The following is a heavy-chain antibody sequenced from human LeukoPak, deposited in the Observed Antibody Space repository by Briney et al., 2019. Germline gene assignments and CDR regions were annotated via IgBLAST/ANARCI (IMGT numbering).Heavy chain of an antibody. Sequence: GASVKVSCKASGYTFTGYYMHWVRQAPGQGLEWMGWINPNSGGTNYAQKFQGRVTMTRDTSINTAYMELSRLRSDDTAVYYCARYLVDTAMVAEDYWGQGTLVTVSS. D-gene: IGHD5-18*01. CDR3: ARYLVDTAMVAEDY. V-gene: IGHV1-2*02. CDR1: GYTFTGYY. CDR2: INPNSGGT. J-gene: IGHJ4*02.